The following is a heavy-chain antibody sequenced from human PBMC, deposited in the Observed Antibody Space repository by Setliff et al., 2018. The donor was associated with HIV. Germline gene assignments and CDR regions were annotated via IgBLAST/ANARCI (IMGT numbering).Heavy chain of an antibody. CDR1: GYTFTSYY. CDR3: ARDIAAAGNAFDM. Sequence: ASVKVSCKASGYTFTSYYMHWVRQAPGQGLEWMGIINPSGGSTYYAQKFQGRVTMTRGTSTTTFYLELTSLRSEDTAVYYCARDIAAAGNAFDMWGQGTMVTVSS. J-gene: IGHJ3*02. CDR2: INPSGGST. V-gene: IGHV1-46*01. D-gene: IGHD6-13*01.